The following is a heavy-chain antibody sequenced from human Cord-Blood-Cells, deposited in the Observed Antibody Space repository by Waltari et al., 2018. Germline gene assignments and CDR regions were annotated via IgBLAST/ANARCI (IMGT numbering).Heavy chain of an antibody. CDR1: GLNFSSYW. Sequence: EVQLVESGGGLVQPGGSLRLSCAASGLNFSSYWMSWVRQAPGKGLGWVANVKQYGSEKYYVDSVNGRFTISRDNAKNSLYLQMNSLRAEDTAVYYCARQGAFDIWGQGTMVTVSS. CDR2: VKQYGSEK. J-gene: IGHJ3*02. V-gene: IGHV3-7*01. CDR3: ARQGAFDI.